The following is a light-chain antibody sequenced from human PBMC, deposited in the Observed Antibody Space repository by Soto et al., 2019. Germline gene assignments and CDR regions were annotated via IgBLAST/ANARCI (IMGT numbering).Light chain of an antibody. CDR3: SSYTSSSTLL. J-gene: IGLJ2*01. Sequence: QSALTQPASVSGSPGQSITISCTGTSSDVGGYNYVSWFQQHPGKAPKLMIYDVSNRPSGVSNRFSGSKSGNTASLTISGLQPEDEAHYYCSSYTSSSTLLFGGGTKLTVL. V-gene: IGLV2-14*01. CDR1: SSDVGGYNY. CDR2: DVS.